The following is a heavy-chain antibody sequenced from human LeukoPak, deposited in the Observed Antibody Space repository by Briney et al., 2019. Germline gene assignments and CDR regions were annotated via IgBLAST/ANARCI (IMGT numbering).Heavy chain of an antibody. V-gene: IGHV4-59*01. CDR2: IYYSGST. CDR1: GVSISSYY. Sequence: SETLSLTCTVSGVSISSYYWSWIRQPPGKGLEWIGYIYYSGSTNYNPSLKSRVTISVDTSKNQFSLKLSSVTAADTAVYYCARPLIPYWYFDLWGRGTLVTVSS. CDR3: ARPLIPYWYFDL. J-gene: IGHJ2*01. D-gene: IGHD2-2*02.